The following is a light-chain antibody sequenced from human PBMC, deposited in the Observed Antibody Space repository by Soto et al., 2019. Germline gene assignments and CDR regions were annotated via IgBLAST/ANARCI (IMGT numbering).Light chain of an antibody. J-gene: IGKJ2*01. V-gene: IGKV3-11*01. CDR3: QQRSNWQGYT. Sequence: EIVLTQSPATLSLSPGERATLSCRASQSVSSYLAWYQQKPGQAPRLLIYDASNRATGIPARFSGSGSGTDFTLTISSLEPEDFAVYYCQQRSNWQGYTFGQGTKVDIK. CDR1: QSVSSY. CDR2: DAS.